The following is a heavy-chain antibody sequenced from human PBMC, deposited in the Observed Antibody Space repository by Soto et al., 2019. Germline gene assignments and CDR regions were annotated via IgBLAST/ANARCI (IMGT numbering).Heavy chain of an antibody. V-gene: IGHV1-18*01. D-gene: IGHD3-22*01. CDR3: ARDEFYYDSSSYLGPDY. CDR2: ISPYNGNT. J-gene: IGHJ4*02. CDR1: GYIFSSYG. Sequence: GASVKVSCKASGYIFSSYGISWARQAPGQGLEWMGWISPYNGNTNYAQKLQDRVAMTTDTSTNTAYMELRSLRSDDTAVYYCARDEFYYDSSSYLGPDYWGQGTPVTVSS.